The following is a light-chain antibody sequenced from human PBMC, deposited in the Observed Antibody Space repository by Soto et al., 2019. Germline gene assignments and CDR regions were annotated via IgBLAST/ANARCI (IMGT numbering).Light chain of an antibody. Sequence: DIQMTQSRSSLSASVGDRVTIACRASQSISSYLNWYQHKPGKAPNVLINVASTLRSGVPSRFSGSGSGTDFNLTINSLQPEDFATYFCQQSFTTPLTFGGGTKVDIK. V-gene: IGKV1-39*01. CDR3: QQSFTTPLT. CDR1: QSISSY. CDR2: VAS. J-gene: IGKJ4*01.